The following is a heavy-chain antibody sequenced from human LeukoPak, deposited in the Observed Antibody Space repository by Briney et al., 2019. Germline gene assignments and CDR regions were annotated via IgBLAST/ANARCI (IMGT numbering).Heavy chain of an antibody. D-gene: IGHD4-17*01. CDR2: FYSSET. CDR3: ARLQATVSIHSYFDY. V-gene: IGHV4-59*01. J-gene: IGHJ4*02. Sequence: SETLSLTCTVSGDSISRYYWSWIRQSPGKGLEWIGYFYSSETNYNPSLKSRVTISVDTSKNQISLKLTSVTAADTAVYYCARLQATVSIHSYFDYWGQGTLVTVSS. CDR1: GDSISRYY.